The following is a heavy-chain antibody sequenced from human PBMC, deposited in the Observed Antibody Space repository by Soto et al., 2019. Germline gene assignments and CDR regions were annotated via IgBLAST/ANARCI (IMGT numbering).Heavy chain of an antibody. D-gene: IGHD3-3*01. CDR1: GFSFSTYA. Sequence: EVQLLESGGGLVQPGGSLRLSCAASGFSFSTYAMDWVRQAPGKGLEWVSTISGSGGTTKYADSVKGRFTISRDNSNNILYLQMNILRAEDAAVYYCAKFWSGYYSDYWGQGTLVTVSS. V-gene: IGHV3-23*01. CDR2: ISGSGGTT. J-gene: IGHJ4*02. CDR3: AKFWSGYYSDY.